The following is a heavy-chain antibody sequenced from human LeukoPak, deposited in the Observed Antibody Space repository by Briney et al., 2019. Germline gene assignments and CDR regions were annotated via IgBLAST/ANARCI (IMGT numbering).Heavy chain of an antibody. D-gene: IGHD3-3*01. V-gene: IGHV3-48*01. CDR2: ISSSSSTI. Sequence: PGGSLRLSCAASGFTFSSYSMNWVRQAPGKGLEWVSYISSSSSTIYYADSVKGRFTISRDNSKNTLYLQMNSLRAEDTAVYYCARARKDFWSGYYYYYGMDVWGQGTTVTVSS. CDR3: ARARKDFWSGYYYYYGMDV. J-gene: IGHJ6*02. CDR1: GFTFSSYS.